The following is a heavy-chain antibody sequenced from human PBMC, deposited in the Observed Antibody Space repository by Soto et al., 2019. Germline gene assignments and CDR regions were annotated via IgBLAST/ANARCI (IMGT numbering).Heavy chain of an antibody. Sequence: TLSLTCTVSAASISSGGYSWSWIRQHPGKDLAWISSISYSGSTYYNPSLKIRVTISVHTSKNHLSLTLSPVNAADTASYYCAGQVLYSSDSKGYCDFWGQEPLGTASS. CDR2: ISYSGST. J-gene: IGHJ4*02. CDR3: AGQVLYSSDSKGYCDF. CDR1: AASISSGGYS. V-gene: IGHV4-31*02. D-gene: IGHD3-22*01.